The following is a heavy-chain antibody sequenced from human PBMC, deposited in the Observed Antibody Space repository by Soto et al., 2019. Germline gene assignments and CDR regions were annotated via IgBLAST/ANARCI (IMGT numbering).Heavy chain of an antibody. CDR3: ATALHRLNF. J-gene: IGHJ4*02. V-gene: IGHV3-7*01. CDR1: GLTFSSHY. D-gene: IGHD6-19*01. CDR2: IKPDGSES. Sequence: EVQLVESGGGLVQPGGSLRLSCAVSGLTFSSHYMTWVRQAPGKGLEWVASIKPDGSESYYVDSVEGRFTLSRDNAKNSLYLEMNSMRADDTDVYYCATALHRLNFWGPGTLVTVPS.